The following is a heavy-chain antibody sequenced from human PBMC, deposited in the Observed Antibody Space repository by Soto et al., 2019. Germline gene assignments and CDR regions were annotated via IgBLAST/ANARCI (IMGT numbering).Heavy chain of an antibody. CDR3: AREDELSGDRDTAMVSEGMDV. D-gene: IGHD5-18*01. J-gene: IGHJ6*02. Sequence: SQTLSLTCAISGDSVSSNSAAWNWIRQSPSRGLEWLGRTYYRSKWYNDYAVSVKSRITINPDTSKNQFSLQLNSVTPEDTAVYYCAREDELSGDRDTAMVSEGMDVWGQGTTVTAP. V-gene: IGHV6-1*01. CDR1: GDSVSSNSAA. CDR2: TYYRSKWYN.